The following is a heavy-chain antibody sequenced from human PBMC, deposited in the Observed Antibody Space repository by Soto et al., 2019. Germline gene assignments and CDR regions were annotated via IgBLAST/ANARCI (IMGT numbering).Heavy chain of an antibody. CDR2: ISYDGSNK. CDR3: ARDLGDWLLYYYYGMDV. D-gene: IGHD3-9*01. CDR1: GLTFSSYA. Sequence: GGSLRLSCAAPGLTFSSYAMHWFRQAPGKGLEWVAVISYDGSNKYYADSVKGRFTISRDNSKNTLYLQMNSLRAEDTAVYYCARDLGDWLLYYYYGMDVWGQGTTVTVSS. J-gene: IGHJ6*02. V-gene: IGHV3-30-3*01.